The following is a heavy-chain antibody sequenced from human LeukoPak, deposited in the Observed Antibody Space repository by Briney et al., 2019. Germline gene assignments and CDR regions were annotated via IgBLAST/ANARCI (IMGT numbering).Heavy chain of an antibody. Sequence: SVKVSCKASGGTFSSYAISWVRQAPGQGLEWMGGIIPIFGTANYAQKFQGRVTITADESTSTAYMELSSLRSEDTAVYYCVSEEADYDILTGYLNSGGAFDYWGQGTLVTVSS. CDR3: VSEEADYDILTGYLNSGGAFDY. D-gene: IGHD3-9*01. V-gene: IGHV1-69*13. CDR1: GGTFSSYA. CDR2: IIPIFGTA. J-gene: IGHJ4*02.